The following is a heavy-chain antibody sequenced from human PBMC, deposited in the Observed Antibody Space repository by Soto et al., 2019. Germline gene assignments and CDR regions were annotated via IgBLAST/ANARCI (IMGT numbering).Heavy chain of an antibody. CDR3: ARQIYDSDSGPNFQYYFDS. V-gene: IGHV5-10-1*01. CDR2: IDPSDSQT. Sequence: XGALKISCRGCWERCYGYGVNRGGQMAGEGQGWMGRIDPSDSQTYYSPSFRGHVTISAAKSITTVFLQWSSLRASDTAMYYCARQIYDSDSGPNFQYYFDSWGQGTLVTVSS. CDR1: WERCYGYG. D-gene: IGHD3-22*01. J-gene: IGHJ4*02.